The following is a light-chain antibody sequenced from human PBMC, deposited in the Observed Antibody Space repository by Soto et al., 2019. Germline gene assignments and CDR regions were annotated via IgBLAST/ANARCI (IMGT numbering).Light chain of an antibody. CDR2: DSN. Sequence: QSVLTQPPSVSGAPGQRVTISCTGSSSNIGAAKDVHWYQQLPGAAPKFLISDSNNRPSGVSDRFSVSKSGASASLAITGLRAEDEGDYFCQSYGTSLSGLYVFGTGTKVTVL. J-gene: IGLJ1*01. CDR1: SSNIGAAKD. CDR3: QSYGTSLSGLYV. V-gene: IGLV1-40*01.